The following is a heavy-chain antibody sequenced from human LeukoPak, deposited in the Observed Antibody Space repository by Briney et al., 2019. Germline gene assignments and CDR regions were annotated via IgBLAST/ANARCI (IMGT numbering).Heavy chain of an antibody. CDR2: ISYDGSNK. D-gene: IGHD4-17*01. Sequence: GRSLRLSCAASGFTFSSYAMHWVRQAPGKGLEWVAVISYDGSNKKYADSVKGRFTISRDNAKNSLYLQMNSLRAEDTAIYYCARQSGTMVTTRFDYWGQGTLVTVSS. J-gene: IGHJ4*02. V-gene: IGHV3-30*04. CDR1: GFTFSSYA. CDR3: ARQSGTMVTTRFDY.